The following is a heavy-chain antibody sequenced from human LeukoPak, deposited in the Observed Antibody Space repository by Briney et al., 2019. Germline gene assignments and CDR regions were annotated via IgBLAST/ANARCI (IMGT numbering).Heavy chain of an antibody. V-gene: IGHV3-23*01. J-gene: IGHJ6*02. CDR3: ATRGRYGSGSYYNSLYGMDV. CDR1: GFTFSSYA. Sequence: SGGSLRLSCAGSGFTFSSYAMSWVRQAAGKGLEWVSGISGRGGSTYYADSAKGRFTISRDNSKNTLYLQMSSLRAEDTAVYYCATRGRYGSGSYYNSLYGMDVWGQGTTVTVPS. D-gene: IGHD3-10*01. CDR2: ISGRGGST.